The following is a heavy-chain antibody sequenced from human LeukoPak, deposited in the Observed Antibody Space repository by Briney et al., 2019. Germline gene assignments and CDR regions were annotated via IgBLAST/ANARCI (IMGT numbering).Heavy chain of an antibody. Sequence: GSLRLSCAASGFTFSSYSMNWVRQAPGKGLEWVSSISSNSSYIYYADSVKGRFTISRDNAKNSLYLQINSLRAEDTAVYYCARDLDHAVAGPFDPWGQGTLVTVSS. CDR3: ARDLDHAVAGPFDP. CDR2: ISSNSSYI. D-gene: IGHD6-19*01. J-gene: IGHJ5*02. V-gene: IGHV3-21*01. CDR1: GFTFSSYS.